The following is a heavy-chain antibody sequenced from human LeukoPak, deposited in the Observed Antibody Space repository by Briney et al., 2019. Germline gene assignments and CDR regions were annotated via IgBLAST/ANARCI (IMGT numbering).Heavy chain of an antibody. CDR3: AKDRLVGATALDI. Sequence: GTSLRLSCAASGFTFSSYAMHWVRQAPGKGLEWVAFIRYDGSNKYYADSVKGRFTISRDNSKNTLYLQMNSLRAEDTAVYYCAKDRLVGATALDIWGQGTMVTVSS. CDR2: IRYDGSNK. CDR1: GFTFSSYA. J-gene: IGHJ3*02. D-gene: IGHD1-26*01. V-gene: IGHV3-30*02.